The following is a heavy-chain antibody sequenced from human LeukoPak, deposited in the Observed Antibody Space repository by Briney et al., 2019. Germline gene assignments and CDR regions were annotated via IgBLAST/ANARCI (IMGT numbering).Heavy chain of an antibody. CDR2: IYSNGDT. J-gene: IGHJ3*01. V-gene: IGHV4-39*01. CDR3: TSRGFRLPLDAFDV. Sequence: KPRETLSLTCTVSGGPITRSAYYWVWVRQSPGRGLEWLGSIYSNGDTYYNPSFESRVTIAIETSKNQFSLKMTSVTAADTAAYYCTSRGFRLPLDAFDVWGQGTRVAVSS. D-gene: IGHD5-24*01. CDR1: GGPITRSAYY.